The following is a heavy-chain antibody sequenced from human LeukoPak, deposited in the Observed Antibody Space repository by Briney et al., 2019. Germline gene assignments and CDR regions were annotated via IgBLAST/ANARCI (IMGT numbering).Heavy chain of an antibody. Sequence: GGSLRLSCAASGFTFSDYYMSWIRQAPGKGLEWVSYISSSGSTTFYADSVKGRFTISRGNAKNSLYLQMNSLRAEDTAVYYCARRLGGGNWFDPWGQGTLVTVSS. CDR1: GFTFSDYY. D-gene: IGHD6-25*01. J-gene: IGHJ5*02. V-gene: IGHV3-11*01. CDR2: ISSSGSTT. CDR3: ARRLGGGNWFDP.